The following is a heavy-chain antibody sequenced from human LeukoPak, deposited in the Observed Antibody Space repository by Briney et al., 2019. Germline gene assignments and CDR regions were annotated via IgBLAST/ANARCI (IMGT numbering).Heavy chain of an antibody. J-gene: IGHJ4*02. CDR1: GFMFNDYV. V-gene: IGHV3-9*03. Sequence: PGGSLRLSCVGSGFMFNDYVMHWVRQVPGKGLEWVSGISWNSDLIGYADSVKGRFTISRDNDRNTLHLQMNSLRVEDMAFYYCTKSPSFTLGGRYLDSWGQGRLVTVSS. CDR2: ISWNSDLI. CDR3: TKSPSFTLGGRYLDS. D-gene: IGHD3-16*01.